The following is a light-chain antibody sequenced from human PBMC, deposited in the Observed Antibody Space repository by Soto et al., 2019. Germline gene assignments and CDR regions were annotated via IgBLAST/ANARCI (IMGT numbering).Light chain of an antibody. J-gene: IGLJ1*01. CDR1: SSDVGGYNY. CDR2: DVS. V-gene: IGLV2-14*01. Sequence: QSALTQPASVSGSPGQSITISCTGTSSDVGGYNYVSWYQQHPGKAPKFMIYDVSNRPSGVSTRVSGSKSGNTASLTISGLQAGDEADYSCNSYTTSNTRQIAFGSGTKLTVL. CDR3: NSYTTSNTRQIA.